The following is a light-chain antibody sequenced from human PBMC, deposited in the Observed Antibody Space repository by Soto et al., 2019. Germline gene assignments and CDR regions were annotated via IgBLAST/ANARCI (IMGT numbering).Light chain of an antibody. CDR1: SSDIGSFTF. Sequence: QSALTQPASVSGSPGQSITISCTGTSSDIGSFTFVSWYQQHPGKVPKLMIFDVNRRPSGVSDRFSGSKSGNTASLTISGLQAEDEGDYYCSSYTSSSTHVFVSGTKLTVL. CDR2: DVN. J-gene: IGLJ1*01. V-gene: IGLV2-14*03. CDR3: SSYTSSSTHV.